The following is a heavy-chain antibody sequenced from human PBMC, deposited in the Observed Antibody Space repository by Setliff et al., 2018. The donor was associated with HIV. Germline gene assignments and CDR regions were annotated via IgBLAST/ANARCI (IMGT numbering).Heavy chain of an antibody. CDR3: VRGPQWLVQKGRVYYFDY. J-gene: IGHJ4*02. Sequence: PSETLSLTCTVSGGSISSGDYFLSWIRQAPGKGLEWIGCIYYSGGAYYNPSLQSRVTISVDTSKNQVSLKLNSMTAADTAVYFCVRGPQWLVQKGRVYYFDYWGQGALVTVSS. V-gene: IGHV4-30-4*08. CDR1: GGSISSGDYF. CDR2: IYYSGGA. D-gene: IGHD6-19*01.